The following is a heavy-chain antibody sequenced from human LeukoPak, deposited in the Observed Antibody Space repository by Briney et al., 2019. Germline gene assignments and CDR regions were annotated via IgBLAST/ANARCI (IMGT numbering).Heavy chain of an antibody. J-gene: IGHJ5*02. V-gene: IGHV1-3*03. CDR3: ARDGTYCSSTSCYPRNWFDP. Sequence: ASVKVSCKASGYDFTKYAVQWVRQAPGQRLEWMGWIDAGNGRTKYSQDFQGRVTITRDTSTSTVYMELSSLRSEDTAVYYRARDGTYCSSTSCYPRNWFDPWGQGTLVTVSS. CDR2: IDAGNGRT. D-gene: IGHD2-2*01. CDR1: GYDFTKYA.